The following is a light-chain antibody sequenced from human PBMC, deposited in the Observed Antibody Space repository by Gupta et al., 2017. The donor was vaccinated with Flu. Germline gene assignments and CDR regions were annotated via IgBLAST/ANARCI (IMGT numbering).Light chain of an antibody. Sequence: SALTQPASVSGSPVQSIPIPCPGTSSDVGSYNLVSWYQQHPGKAPKLMIYEGSKRPSGVSNRFSGSKSGNTASLTISGLQAEDEADYYCCSYAGSSTVVFGGGTKLTVL. V-gene: IGLV2-23*01. CDR3: CSYAGSSTVV. CDR1: SSDVGSYNL. CDR2: EGS. J-gene: IGLJ2*01.